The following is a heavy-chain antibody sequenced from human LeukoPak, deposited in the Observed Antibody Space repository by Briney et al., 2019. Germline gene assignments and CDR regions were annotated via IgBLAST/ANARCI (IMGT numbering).Heavy chain of an antibody. J-gene: IGHJ4*02. D-gene: IGHD1-26*01. V-gene: IGHV3-23*01. CDR1: GFTFSSYA. Sequence: GGSLRLSCAASGFTFSSYAMSWVRQAPGKGLEWVSAISGSGGSTYYADSVKGRFTISRDNSMNTLYLQMNNLRAEDTAVYYCARNTGSYGYENFDYWGQGTLVTVSS. CDR2: ISGSGGST. CDR3: ARNTGSYGYENFDY.